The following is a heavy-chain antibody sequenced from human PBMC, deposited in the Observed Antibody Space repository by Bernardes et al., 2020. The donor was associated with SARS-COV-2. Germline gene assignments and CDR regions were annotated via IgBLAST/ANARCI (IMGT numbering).Heavy chain of an antibody. CDR1: GFTFSNYG. J-gene: IGHJ4*02. Sequence: GGSLRLSCAASGFTFSNYGMHWVRQAPGKGLVWVSVISSDGRNINYADSVKGRFTISRDNAKNTLYLQMNSLRDEDTAVYYCARDRGFNYFDTSGCGFDYWGQGTMATVSS. CDR2: ISSDGRNI. D-gene: IGHD3-22*01. CDR3: ARDRGFNYFDTSGCGFDY. V-gene: IGHV3-74*01.